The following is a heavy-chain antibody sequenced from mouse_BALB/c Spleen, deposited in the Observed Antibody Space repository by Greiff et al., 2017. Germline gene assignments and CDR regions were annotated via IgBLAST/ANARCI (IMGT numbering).Heavy chain of an antibody. J-gene: IGHJ4*01. CDR2: IYPGNVNT. V-gene: IGHV1S56*01. CDR1: GYTFKSYY. CDR3: ARGDLYYAMDY. Sequence: QVQLKQSGPELVKPGASVRISCKASGYTFKSYYIHWVKQRPGQGLEWIGWIYPGNVNTKYNEKFKGKATLTADKSSSTAYMQLSSLTSEDSAVYFCARGDLYYAMDYWGQGTSVTVSS.